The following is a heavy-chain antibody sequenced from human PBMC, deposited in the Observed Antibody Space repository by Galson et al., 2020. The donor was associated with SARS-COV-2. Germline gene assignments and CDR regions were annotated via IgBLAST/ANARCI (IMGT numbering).Heavy chain of an antibody. V-gene: IGHV1-2*02. CDR2: INPNSGGT. Sequence: ASVTVSCKASGYTFTGYYMHWVRQAPGQGLEWMGWINPNSGGTNYAQKFQGRVTMTRDTSISTAYMELSRLRSDDTAVYYCARDPSSSWYCWFDPWGQGTLVTVSS. CDR1: GYTFTGYY. CDR3: ARDPSSSWYCWFDP. D-gene: IGHD6-13*01. J-gene: IGHJ5*02.